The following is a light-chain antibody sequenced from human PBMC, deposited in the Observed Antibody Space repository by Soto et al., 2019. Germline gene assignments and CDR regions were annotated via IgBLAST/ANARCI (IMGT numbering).Light chain of an antibody. Sequence: QSALTQPASVSGSPGQSITISCTGTSSDVGDYNYVSWYQQHPGKAPKLMIYDVSNRPSGVSNRFSGSKSGYTASLTISGLQAEDEADYYCSSSTSTTHVVFGGGTKLTVL. CDR2: DVS. CDR3: SSSTSTTHVV. J-gene: IGLJ2*01. V-gene: IGLV2-14*01. CDR1: SSDVGDYNY.